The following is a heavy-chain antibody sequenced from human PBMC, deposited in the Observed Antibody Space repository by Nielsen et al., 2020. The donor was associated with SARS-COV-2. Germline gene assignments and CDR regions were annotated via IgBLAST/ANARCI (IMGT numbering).Heavy chain of an antibody. CDR3: VRIDMATISVDY. D-gene: IGHD5-24*01. V-gene: IGHV4-61*01. Sequence: SETLSLTCIVSGGSISTGSHYWSWIRQPPGTGLEWIGYIFYRGNTNYKPSLKSRVTISVDTSKNQFSLKVNSVTAADTAVYYCVRIDMATISVDYWGRGTLVTVSS. CDR1: GGSISTGSHY. J-gene: IGHJ4*02. CDR2: IFYRGNT.